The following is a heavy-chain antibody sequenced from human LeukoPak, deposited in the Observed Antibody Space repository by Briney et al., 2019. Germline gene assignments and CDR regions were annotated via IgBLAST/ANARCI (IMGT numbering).Heavy chain of an antibody. Sequence: SETLSLTCTVSGDSISSTSYFWGWVRQPPGKGLEWIALLHYGVTTYYSPSLKSRVTMSVGRSNNEFSLTLNSVTAADTAAYWCVRGRGDSWGQGTLVTVSS. D-gene: IGHD3-16*01. V-gene: IGHV4-39*07. CDR1: GDSISSTSYF. J-gene: IGHJ4*02. CDR3: VRGRGDS. CDR2: LHYGVTT.